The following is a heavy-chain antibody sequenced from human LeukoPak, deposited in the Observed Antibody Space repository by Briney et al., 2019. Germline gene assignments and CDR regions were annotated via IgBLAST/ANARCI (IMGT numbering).Heavy chain of an antibody. CDR2: ISSSSSYI. D-gene: IGHD5-18*01. CDR1: GFSFSSYS. CDR3: ARENTAMALYYYYYMDV. J-gene: IGHJ6*03. V-gene: IGHV3-21*01. Sequence: GGSLRLSCAASGFSFSSYSMNWVRQAPGKGLEWVSSISSSSSYIYYADSVKGRFTISRDNAKNSLYLQMNSLRAEDTAVYYCARENTAMALYYYYYMDVWGKGTTVTVSS.